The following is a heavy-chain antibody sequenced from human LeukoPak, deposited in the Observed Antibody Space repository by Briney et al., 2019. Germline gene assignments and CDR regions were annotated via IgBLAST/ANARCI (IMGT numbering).Heavy chain of an antibody. CDR2: ISGSGGST. D-gene: IGHD3-10*01. CDR1: GFTFGSYA. Sequence: PGGSLRLSCAASGFTFGSYAMRWVRQAPGKGLEWVSAISGSGGSTYYADSVKGRFTISRDNSKNTLYLQMNSLRAEDTAVYYCAKGGTPMVRGVFYFDYWGQGNLVTVSS. CDR3: AKGGTPMVRGVFYFDY. V-gene: IGHV3-23*01. J-gene: IGHJ4*02.